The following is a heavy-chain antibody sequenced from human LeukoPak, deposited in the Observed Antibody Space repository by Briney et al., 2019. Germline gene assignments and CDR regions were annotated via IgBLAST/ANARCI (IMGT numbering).Heavy chain of an antibody. CDR1: GFTFSSYE. D-gene: IGHD3-22*01. V-gene: IGHV3-48*03. Sequence: GGSLRLSCAASGFTFSSYEMNWVRQAPGKGLEWVAYISSSGSTIYYADSVKGRFTISRDNAKNSLYLQMNSLRAEDTAVYYCAKMAYYDSSGYYYAEYFQHWGQGTLVTVSS. CDR2: ISSSGSTI. CDR3: AKMAYYDSSGYYYAEYFQH. J-gene: IGHJ1*01.